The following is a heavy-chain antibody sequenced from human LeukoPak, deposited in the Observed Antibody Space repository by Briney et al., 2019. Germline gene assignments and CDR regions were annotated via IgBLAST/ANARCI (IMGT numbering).Heavy chain of an antibody. CDR3: ARHYGP. Sequence: SETLSLTCAVYGGSFSGYYWSWIRQPPGKGLEWIGSVYYSGSTYYNPSLKSRVTISVDTSKNQFSLKLNSVTATDTAVYYCARHYGPWGQGTLVTVSS. J-gene: IGHJ4*02. V-gene: IGHV4-34*01. CDR1: GGSFSGYY. CDR2: VYYSGST. D-gene: IGHD3-16*01.